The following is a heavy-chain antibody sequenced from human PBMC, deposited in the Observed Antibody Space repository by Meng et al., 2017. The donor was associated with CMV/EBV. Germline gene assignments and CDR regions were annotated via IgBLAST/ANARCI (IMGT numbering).Heavy chain of an antibody. CDR3: ARVQVWYQLLCYFDY. D-gene: IGHD2-2*01. J-gene: IGHJ4*02. V-gene: IGHV3-21*01. Sequence: GGSLRPSCAASGFTFSSYSMNWVRQAPGKGLEWVSSISSSSSYISYADSVKGRFTISRDNAKNSLYLQMNSLRAEDTAVYYCARVQVWYQLLCYFDYWGQGTLVTVSS. CDR2: ISSSSSYI. CDR1: GFTFSSYS.